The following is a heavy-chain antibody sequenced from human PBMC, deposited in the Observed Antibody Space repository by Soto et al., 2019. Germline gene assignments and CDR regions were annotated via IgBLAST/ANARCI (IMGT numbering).Heavy chain of an antibody. Sequence: QVQLVQSGAEVKKPGASVKVSCKASGYTFTSYYMHWVRQAPGQGLEWMGIINPSGGSTSYAQKFQGRGTMTRDTSTSTVYMELSILRSEDTAVYYCAVSGYSYATDDYFDYWAREPWSPSPQ. CDR3: AVSGYSYATDDYFDY. V-gene: IGHV1-46*01. J-gene: IGHJ4*02. CDR2: INPSGGST. D-gene: IGHD5-18*01. CDR1: GYTFTSYY.